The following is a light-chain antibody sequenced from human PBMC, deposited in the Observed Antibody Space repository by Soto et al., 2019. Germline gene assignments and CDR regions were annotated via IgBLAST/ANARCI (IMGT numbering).Light chain of an antibody. V-gene: IGKV3-15*01. J-gene: IGKJ1*01. CDR1: QSVSSN. CDR3: QQYNNWPPWT. CDR2: GAS. Sequence: EVVLTQSPAPLSLSPVERATLSCSASQSVSSNLAWYQQKPGQAPRLLIYGASTRATGIPARFSGSGSGTEFTLTISSLQSEDFAVYYCQQYNNWPPWTFGQGTKVDI.